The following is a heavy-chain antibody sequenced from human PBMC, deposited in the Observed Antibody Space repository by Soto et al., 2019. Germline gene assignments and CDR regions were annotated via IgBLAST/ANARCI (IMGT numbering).Heavy chain of an antibody. CDR1: GGSISSSSYY. J-gene: IGHJ4*02. Sequence: PSETLSLTCTVSGGSISSSSYYWGWSRQPPGKGLEWIGSIYYSGSTYYNPSLKSRVTISVDTSKNQFSLKLSSVTAADTAVYYCAIISDLIAAPDYWGQGTLVTVSS. V-gene: IGHV4-39*01. CDR2: IYYSGST. D-gene: IGHD6-6*01. CDR3: AIISDLIAAPDY.